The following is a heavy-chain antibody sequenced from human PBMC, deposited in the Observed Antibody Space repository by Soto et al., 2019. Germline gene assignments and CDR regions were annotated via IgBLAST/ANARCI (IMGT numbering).Heavy chain of an antibody. Sequence: PGGSLRLSCAASEFAFSAYAMALVRQAPGQGLERVSGIRGSGAAGTYYAESVKGRFTISRDDSKNTLYLQMNSLRAEDTAVYYCAKAPLGYCSGVRCYPFDYWCQGTPVTVSS. CDR3: AKAPLGYCSGVRCYPFDY. CDR2: IRGSGAAGT. D-gene: IGHD2-15*01. J-gene: IGHJ4*02. CDR1: EFAFSAYA. V-gene: IGHV3-23*01.